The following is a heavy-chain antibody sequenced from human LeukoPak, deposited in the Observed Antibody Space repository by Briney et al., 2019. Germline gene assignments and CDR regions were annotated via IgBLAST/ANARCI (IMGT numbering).Heavy chain of an antibody. Sequence: GGSLPLSCAASGFPFSSYAMSWVRQAPGKGLEWVSAISGSGGSTYYGDSVKGRFTISRDNSKNALYLQMNSLRAEDTAVYYCAKALYDSRSPFDYWGQGTLVTVSS. D-gene: IGHD3-22*01. CDR2: ISGSGGST. CDR1: GFPFSSYA. J-gene: IGHJ4*02. CDR3: AKALYDSRSPFDY. V-gene: IGHV3-23*01.